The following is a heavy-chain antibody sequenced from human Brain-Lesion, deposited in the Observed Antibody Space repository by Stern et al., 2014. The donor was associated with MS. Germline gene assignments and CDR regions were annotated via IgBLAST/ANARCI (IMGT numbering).Heavy chain of an antibody. CDR2: INPNTGGQ. CDR1: GYIFTGYY. D-gene: IGHD3-3*01. CDR3: ARDQRGITIFGVVTDYYYLGMDV. V-gene: IGHV1-2*02. J-gene: IGHJ6*02. Sequence: QVQLVQSGAEVKKPGASVKVSCKTSGYIFTGYYIHWVRQAPGQGLELMGWINPNTGGQKYAQKFQGRVTMSRDTSISTAYVELSSLTSDDTAVYYCARDQRGITIFGVVTDYYYLGMDVWGQGTTVTVSS.